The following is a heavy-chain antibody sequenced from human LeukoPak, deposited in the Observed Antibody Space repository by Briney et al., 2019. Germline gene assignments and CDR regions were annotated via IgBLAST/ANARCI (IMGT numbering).Heavy chain of an antibody. D-gene: IGHD2-15*01. J-gene: IGHJ6*03. V-gene: IGHV1-18*01. Sequence: ASVKVSCKASGYTFSTHGVNWVRQAPGQGLEWIGWTNAYTDNTNYPQKLQDRVTMTTDTSTSTAYLELRDLRSDDSAVYYCATGTPILGTSYYYYSMDVWGKGTTVTVSS. CDR1: GYTFSTHG. CDR3: ATGTPILGTSYYYYSMDV. CDR2: TNAYTDNT.